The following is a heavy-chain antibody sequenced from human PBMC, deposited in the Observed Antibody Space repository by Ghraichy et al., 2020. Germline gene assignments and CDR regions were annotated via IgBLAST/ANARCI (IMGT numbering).Heavy chain of an antibody. CDR1: GMTFSNYW. Sequence: GGSLRLSCEASGMTFSNYWMHWVRQVPGKGLVWVARINTDGTTTNHADSVKGRFTISRDNARNTLYLQMNNLRDEDTAVYYCARDVGGAYSFWGQGTLVTVSS. CDR3: ARDVGGAYSF. CDR2: INTDGTTT. V-gene: IGHV3-74*01. J-gene: IGHJ4*02. D-gene: IGHD1-26*01.